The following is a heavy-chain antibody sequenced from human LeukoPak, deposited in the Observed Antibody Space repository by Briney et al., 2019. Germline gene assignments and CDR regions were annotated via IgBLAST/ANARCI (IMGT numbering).Heavy chain of an antibody. Sequence: GGSLRLSCAGSGFTFSSYWMHWVRQAPGKGLVWVSRINGDGSRTNYADSVKGRFTISRDNAKNTLYLQMNSLRAEDTAVYYCARVYDSSGYYSPYFDYWGQGTLVTVSS. CDR2: INGDGSRT. CDR3: ARVYDSSGYYSPYFDY. J-gene: IGHJ4*02. D-gene: IGHD3-22*01. CDR1: GFTFSSYW. V-gene: IGHV3-74*01.